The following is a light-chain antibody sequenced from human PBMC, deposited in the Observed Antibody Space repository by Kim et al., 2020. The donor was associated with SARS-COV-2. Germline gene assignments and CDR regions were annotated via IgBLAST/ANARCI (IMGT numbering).Light chain of an antibody. CDR2: KAS. J-gene: IGKJ2*01. V-gene: IGKV1-5*03. CDR3: QQYSSYPS. CDR1: QSISKW. Sequence: AVVGDRVTSTCRASQSISKWLAWYQQKPGKAPKLLNYKASSLEDGVPSRFSGSGSGTEFTLTITSLQPDDFASYYCQQYSSYPSFGQGTKLEI.